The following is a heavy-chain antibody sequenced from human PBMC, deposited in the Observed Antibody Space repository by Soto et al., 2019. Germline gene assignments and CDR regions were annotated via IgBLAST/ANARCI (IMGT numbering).Heavy chain of an antibody. Sequence: QVQLVQSGAEVKKPGSSVKVSCKAFGGTFSSYAISWVRQAPGQGLEWMGGIIPLFGTTNYAPKFQGRVAITADERARTAYMDLSSLKSEDPAVYYCATNNRASYHFDYWGQGTLVTVSS. CDR1: GGTFSSYA. V-gene: IGHV1-69*01. J-gene: IGHJ4*02. CDR2: IIPLFGTT. CDR3: ATNNRASYHFDY. D-gene: IGHD3-16*02.